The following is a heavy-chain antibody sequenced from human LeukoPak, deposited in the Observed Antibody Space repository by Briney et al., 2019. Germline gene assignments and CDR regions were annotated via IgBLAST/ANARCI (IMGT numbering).Heavy chain of an antibody. D-gene: IGHD3-9*01. CDR1: EFTFSSNA. V-gene: IGHV3-30*04. J-gene: IGHJ4*02. Sequence: GGSLRLSCAASEFTFSSNAMHWVRQAPGKGLEWVTIISYDGSNKYYADFVKGRFTISRDNSKNTLYLQMNSLRAEDTAVYNCAKDRRRDDVLTGSFSDWGQGTLVTVSS. CDR3: AKDRRRDDVLTGSFSD. CDR2: ISYDGSNK.